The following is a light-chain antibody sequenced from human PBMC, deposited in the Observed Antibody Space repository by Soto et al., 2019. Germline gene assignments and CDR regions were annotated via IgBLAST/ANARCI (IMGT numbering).Light chain of an antibody. CDR3: NSYTSSATRV. CDR1: NNDIGGYNF. Sequence: QPASVSGSPGQSTTISCTGTNNDIGGYNFVSWYQQHPGKAPKLLIYEVINRPSGVSNRFSGSKSGNTASLSISGLQAEDEADYYCNSYTSSATRVFGGGTKLTVL. J-gene: IGLJ3*02. V-gene: IGLV2-14*01. CDR2: EVI.